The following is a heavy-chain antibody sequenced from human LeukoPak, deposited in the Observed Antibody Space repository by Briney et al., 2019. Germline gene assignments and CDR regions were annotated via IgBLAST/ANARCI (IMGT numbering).Heavy chain of an antibody. CDR1: GFTFSNYW. D-gene: IGHD5-18*01. V-gene: IGHV3-7*01. CDR2: IKQDGSEK. Sequence: GGSLRLSCAASGFTFSNYWMSWVRQAPGEGLEWVANIKQDGSEKYYVDSVKGRFTISRDNAKNSLYLQMNSMRAEDTAVYYCARSLRGYSYGSGGQGTLVTVSS. CDR3: ARSLRGYSYGS. J-gene: IGHJ4*02.